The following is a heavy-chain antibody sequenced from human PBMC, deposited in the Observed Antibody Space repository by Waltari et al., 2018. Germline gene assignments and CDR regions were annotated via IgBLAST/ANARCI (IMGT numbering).Heavy chain of an antibody. CDR1: DLFTDSW. CDR3: ATDYDGNAYVAFDI. J-gene: IGHJ3*02. V-gene: IGHV3-74*03. Sequence: EVQLVNSGGGLVQPGGSLRLSCAASDLFTDSWLDWVRQAPGKGLVWVSRMKTDGTSITYADSVKGRFTISRDSAKNTYYLQMNSLRAEDTAVYYCATDYDGNAYVAFDIWGQGTMVTVSS. CDR2: MKTDGTSI. D-gene: IGHD3-22*01.